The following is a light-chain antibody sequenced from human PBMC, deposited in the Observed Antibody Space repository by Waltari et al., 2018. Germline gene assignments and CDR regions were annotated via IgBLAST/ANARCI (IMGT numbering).Light chain of an antibody. V-gene: IGLV2-14*03. CDR2: DVS. J-gene: IGLJ2*01. Sequence: QSALTQPASVSGSPGQSITISCTGTSSDIGNYNFVSWYQQHPGKAPKLVIYDVSNRPSGVCNRSSGSWAGKTASLTISGLQAEDEADYYCNSYTTGSTLTVIFGGGTKLTVL. CDR3: NSYTTGSTLTVI. CDR1: SSDIGNYNF.